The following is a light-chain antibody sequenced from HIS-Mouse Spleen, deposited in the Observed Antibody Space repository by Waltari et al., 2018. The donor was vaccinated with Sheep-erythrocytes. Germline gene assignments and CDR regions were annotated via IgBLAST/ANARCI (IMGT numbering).Light chain of an antibody. J-gene: IGLJ3*02. V-gene: IGLV2-14*03. CDR2: DVS. Sequence: QSALTQPASVSGSPGQSITLSCTGTSSYVGGFTYVSRYQQHPGKAPKLMFYDVSNRPSGVSNRFSGSKSGNTASLTISGLQAEDEADYYCSSYTSSSTWVFGGGTKLTVL. CDR1: SSYVGGFTY. CDR3: SSYTSSSTWV.